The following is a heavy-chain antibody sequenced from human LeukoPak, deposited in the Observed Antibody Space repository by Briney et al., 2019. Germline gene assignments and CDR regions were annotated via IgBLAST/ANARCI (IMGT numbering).Heavy chain of an antibody. Sequence: GGSLRLSCAASGFTFSDYYMSWIRQAPGKGLEWVSYISSSGSTIYYADSVKGRFTISRDNAKNSLYLQMNSLRAEDTAVYYCARDLYYYDSSDLYPPLGYWGQGTLVTVSS. V-gene: IGHV3-11*01. J-gene: IGHJ4*02. CDR1: GFTFSDYY. CDR3: ARDLYYYDSSDLYPPLGY. CDR2: ISSSGSTI. D-gene: IGHD3-22*01.